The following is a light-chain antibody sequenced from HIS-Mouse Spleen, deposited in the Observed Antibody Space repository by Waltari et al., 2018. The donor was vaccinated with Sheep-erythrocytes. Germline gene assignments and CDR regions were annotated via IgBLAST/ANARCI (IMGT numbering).Light chain of an antibody. V-gene: IGLV1-40*01. CDR3: QSYDSSLSGWV. J-gene: IGLJ3*02. CDR1: SPNIGAGYD. Sequence: QSVLTPPPSVSGAPGQRVTISCTGSSPNIGAGYDVNWYQQLPGTAPKLLIYGNSNRPSGVPDRFSGSKSGTSASLAITGLQAEDEADYYCQSYDSSLSGWVFGGGTKLTVL. CDR2: GNS.